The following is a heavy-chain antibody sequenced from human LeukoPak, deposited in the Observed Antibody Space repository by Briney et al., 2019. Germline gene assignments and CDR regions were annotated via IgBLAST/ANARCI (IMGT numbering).Heavy chain of an antibody. CDR3: AKAKGGSYTHFDY. CDR2: IYTSGST. CDR1: GGSISSYY. J-gene: IGHJ4*02. D-gene: IGHD1-26*01. V-gene: IGHV4-4*07. Sequence: SETLSLTCTVSGGSISSYYWSWIRQSPGKGLEWIGRIYTSGSTNYNPSLKSRVTISVDTSKNQFSLKLSSVTAADTAAYYCAKAKGGSYTHFDYWGQGTLVTVSS.